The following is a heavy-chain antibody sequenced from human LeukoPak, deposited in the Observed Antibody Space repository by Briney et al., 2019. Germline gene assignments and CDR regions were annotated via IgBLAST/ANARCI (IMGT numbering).Heavy chain of an antibody. CDR2: IYHSGST. V-gene: IGHV4-38-2*02. CDR3: AREGKITIVRGVIRYYYMDV. J-gene: IGHJ6*03. D-gene: IGHD3-10*01. CDR1: GYSISSGYY. Sequence: SETLSLTCTVSGYSISSGYYWGWIRQPPGKGLEWIGSIYHSGSTYYNPSLKSRVTISVDTSKNQFSLKLSSVTAADTAVYYCAREGKITIVRGVIRYYYMDVWGKGTTVTISS.